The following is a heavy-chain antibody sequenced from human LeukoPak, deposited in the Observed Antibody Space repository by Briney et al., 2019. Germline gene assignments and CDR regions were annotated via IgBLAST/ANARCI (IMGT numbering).Heavy chain of an antibody. CDR1: GYTFTSYG. CDR3: ATWYRYCSGGSCYPKDFQH. V-gene: IGHV1-18*01. J-gene: IGHJ1*01. CDR2: ISAYNGNT. D-gene: IGHD2-15*01. Sequence: ASVEVSCKASGYTFTSYGISWVRQAPGQGLEWMGWISAYNGNTNYAQKLQGRVTMTTDTSTSTAYMELRSLRSDDTAVYYCATWYRYCSGGSCYPKDFQHWGQGTLVTVSS.